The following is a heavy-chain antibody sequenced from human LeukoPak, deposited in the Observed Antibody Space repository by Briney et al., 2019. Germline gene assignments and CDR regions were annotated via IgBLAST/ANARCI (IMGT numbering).Heavy chain of an antibody. CDR1: GFTFSKYW. Sequence: PGGSLRLSCAASGFTFSKYWMLWVRQAPGKGLASVSRINTDGTVTTYADPVKGRFTVSGDNADNTMFLQKNSVRDEDTAVYYCATKQWLAPPPDSWGQGTPVTVSS. J-gene: IGHJ4*02. CDR3: ATKQWLAPPPDS. CDR2: INTDGTVT. D-gene: IGHD6-19*01. V-gene: IGHV3-74*01.